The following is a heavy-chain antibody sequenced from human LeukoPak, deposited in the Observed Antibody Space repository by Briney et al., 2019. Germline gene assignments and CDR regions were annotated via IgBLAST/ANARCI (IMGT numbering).Heavy chain of an antibody. V-gene: IGHV3-9*01. CDR1: GFTFDDYA. D-gene: IGHD3-16*01. CDR2: ISWNSGSI. CDR3: ARVREVGPAGGDFDY. Sequence: GGSLRLSCAASGFTFDDYAMHWVRQAPGKGLEWVSGISWNSGSIGYADSVKGRFTISRDNAKNSLYLQMNSLRAEDTALYYCARVREVGPAGGDFDYWGQGTLVTVSS. J-gene: IGHJ4*02.